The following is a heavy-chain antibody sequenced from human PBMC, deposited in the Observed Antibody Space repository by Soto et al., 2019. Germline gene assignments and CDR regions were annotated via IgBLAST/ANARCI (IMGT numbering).Heavy chain of an antibody. CDR2: INPNSGGT. D-gene: IGHD6-13*01. V-gene: IGHV1-2*04. Sequence: GASVKVSCKASGYTFTGYYMHWVRQAPGQGLEWMGWINPNSGGTNYAQKFQGWVTMTRDTSISTAYMELSRLRSDDTAVYYCVSSSLDYYYYGMDVWGQGTTVTVSS. CDR1: GYTFTGYY. CDR3: VSSSLDYYYYGMDV. J-gene: IGHJ6*02.